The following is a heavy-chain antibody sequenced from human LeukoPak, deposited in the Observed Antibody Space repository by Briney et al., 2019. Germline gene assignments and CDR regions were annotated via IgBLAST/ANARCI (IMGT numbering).Heavy chain of an antibody. V-gene: IGHV3-7*01. CDR1: GFTFSSYW. J-gene: IGHJ4*02. D-gene: IGHD3-22*01. Sequence: GGSLRLSCAASGFTFSSYWMSWVRQAPGKGLEGVANIKEDGSEKYYVDSVKGRFTISRDNAKNSLYLQMNSLRAEDTAVYYCARPRDMIVVDPFDCWGQGTLVTVSS. CDR3: ARPRDMIVVDPFDC. CDR2: IKEDGSEK.